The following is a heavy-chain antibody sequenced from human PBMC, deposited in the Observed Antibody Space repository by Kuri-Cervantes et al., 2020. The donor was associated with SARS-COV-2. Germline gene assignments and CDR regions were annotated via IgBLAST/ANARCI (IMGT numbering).Heavy chain of an antibody. CDR1: GGSISSGDYY. J-gene: IGHJ4*02. V-gene: IGHV4-30-4*08. CDR3: ASVPGIGYYFDY. D-gene: IGHD3-10*01. Sequence: SETLSLTCTVSGGSISSGDYYWSWIRQPPGKGLEWIGYIYYSGSTYYNPSLKSRVTISVDTSKNQFSLKLSSVTAADTAVYYCASVPGIGYYFDYWGQGTLVTVSS. CDR2: IYYSGST.